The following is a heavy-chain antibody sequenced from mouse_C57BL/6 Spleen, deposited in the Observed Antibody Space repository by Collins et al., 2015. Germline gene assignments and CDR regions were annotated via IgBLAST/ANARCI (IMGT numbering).Heavy chain of an antibody. Sequence: QVQLKQSGPGLVQPSQSLSITCTVSGFSLTSYGVHWVRQSPGKGLEWLGVIWSGGSTDYNAFISRLSISKDNSKSQVFFKMNSLQADDTAIYYCARTSTVVATRYFDVWGTGTTVTVSS. V-gene: IGHV2-2*01. CDR3: ARTSTVVATRYFDV. CDR2: IWSGGST. D-gene: IGHD1-1*01. J-gene: IGHJ1*03. CDR1: GFSLTSYG.